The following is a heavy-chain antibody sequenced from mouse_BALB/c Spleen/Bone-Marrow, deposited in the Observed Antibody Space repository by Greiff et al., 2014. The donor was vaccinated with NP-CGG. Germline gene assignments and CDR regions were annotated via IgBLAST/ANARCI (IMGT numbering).Heavy chain of an antibody. Sequence: ESGPGLVKPSQSLSLTCSVTGYSITSGYYWNWIRQFPGNKLEWMGYISYGGSNNYNPSLKNRISITRDTSKNQFFLKLNSVTTEDTATYYCAREGYYYDYAFDYWGQGTTLTVSS. CDR2: ISYGGSN. J-gene: IGHJ2*01. V-gene: IGHV3-6*02. D-gene: IGHD1-2*01. CDR3: AREGYYYDYAFDY. CDR1: GYSITSGYY.